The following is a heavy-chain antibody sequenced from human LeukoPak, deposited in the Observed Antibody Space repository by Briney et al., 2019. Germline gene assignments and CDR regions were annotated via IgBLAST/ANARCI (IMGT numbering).Heavy chain of an antibody. V-gene: IGHV3-11*01. Sequence: GGSLRLSCAASEFTLSDYYMRWIRQAPGKGLEWVSYISSNGSTIYYADSVEGRFTISRDNAKNSLYLQMNSLRAEDTAVYYCARGDKDFYYGMDVWGQGTTVTVSS. CDR3: ARGDKDFYYGMDV. CDR1: EFTLSDYY. CDR2: ISSNGSTI. D-gene: IGHD2-15*01. J-gene: IGHJ6*02.